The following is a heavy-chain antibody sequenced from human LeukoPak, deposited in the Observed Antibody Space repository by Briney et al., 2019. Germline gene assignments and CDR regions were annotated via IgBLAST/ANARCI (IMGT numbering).Heavy chain of an antibody. J-gene: IGHJ5*02. Sequence: SETLSLTCTVSGGSISNSSYYWGWIRQPPGKGLEWIGSIYYSGSTYYNPSLKSRVTISVDESKNQFSLRVTSVTAADTAVYYCARADFLDSHNWLDPWGQGTLVTVSS. CDR2: IYYSGST. CDR3: ARADFLDSHNWLDP. V-gene: IGHV4-39*07. D-gene: IGHD3-3*01. CDR1: GGSISNSSYY.